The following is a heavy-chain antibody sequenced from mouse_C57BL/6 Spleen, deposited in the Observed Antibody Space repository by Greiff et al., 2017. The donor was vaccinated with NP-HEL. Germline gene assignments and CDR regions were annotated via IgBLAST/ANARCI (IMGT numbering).Heavy chain of an antibody. V-gene: IGHV7-1*01. J-gene: IGHJ2*01. CDR2: SRNKANDYTT. CDR3: ARDAGYYFDY. Sequence: EVKLVESGGGLVQSGRSLRLSCATSGFTFSDFYMEWVRQAPGKGLEWIAASRNKANDYTTEYSSSVKGRFIVSRDTSQSSLYLQMNALRAEDAAIDYCARDAGYYFDYWGQGTTLTVSS. CDR1: GFTFSDFY.